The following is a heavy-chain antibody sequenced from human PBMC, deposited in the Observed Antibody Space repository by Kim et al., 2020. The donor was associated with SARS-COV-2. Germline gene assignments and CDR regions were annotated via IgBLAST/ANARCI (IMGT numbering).Heavy chain of an antibody. V-gene: IGHV4-59*08. J-gene: IGHJ4*02. Sequence: HPPRKSRLTISIDTSRNQFSLNLTAVTAADTAVYYCARRAGGFGEGHFDYWGQGTLVTVSS. D-gene: IGHD3-10*01. CDR3: ARRAGGFGEGHFDY.